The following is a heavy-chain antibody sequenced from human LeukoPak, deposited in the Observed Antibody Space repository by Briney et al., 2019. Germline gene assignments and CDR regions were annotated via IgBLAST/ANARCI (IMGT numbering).Heavy chain of an antibody. CDR1: GFTFSDYY. V-gene: IGHV3-11*04. CDR2: ISSSGSTI. J-gene: IGHJ3*02. CDR3: ARHGPRSGNSDSFDI. D-gene: IGHD4-23*01. Sequence: PGGSLRLSCAASGFTFSDYYMSWIRQAPGKGLEWVSYISSSGSTIYYADSVKGRFTISRDNAKNSLYLRMTSLRVDDTAVYYCARHGPRSGNSDSFDIWGHGTMVTVSS.